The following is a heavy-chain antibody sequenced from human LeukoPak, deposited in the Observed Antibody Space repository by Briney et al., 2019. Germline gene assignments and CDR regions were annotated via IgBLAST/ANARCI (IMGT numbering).Heavy chain of an antibody. J-gene: IGHJ5*02. V-gene: IGHV4-59*08. D-gene: IGHD1-7*01. Sequence: KPSETLSLTCTVSGGSIGGYYWNWIRQPPGKGLEWIGYIADSGSIKSSPSLKSPIAISVDMSKNQVSLKLTHVTAADTAVYYCARSLYNWNYGWFDRWGQGSLVTVSS. CDR3: ARSLYNWNYGWFDR. CDR1: GGSIGGYY. CDR2: IADSGSI.